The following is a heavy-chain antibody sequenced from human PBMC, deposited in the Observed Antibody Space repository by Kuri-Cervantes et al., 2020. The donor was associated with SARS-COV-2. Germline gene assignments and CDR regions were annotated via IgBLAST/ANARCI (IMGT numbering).Heavy chain of an antibody. V-gene: IGHV4-30-4*08. J-gene: IGHJ3*02. CDR1: GGSFRCYY. Sequence: SQTLSLTRAVFGGSFRCYYCSCFRQPPGKVLEWIGYIYYSGSTYYNPSLKSRVTISVDTSKNQFSLKLSSVTAADTAVYYCARDPYYDYVWGSYCLGGAFDIWGQGTMVTVSS. CDR2: IYYSGST. CDR3: ARDPYYDYVWGSYCLGGAFDI. D-gene: IGHD3-16*01.